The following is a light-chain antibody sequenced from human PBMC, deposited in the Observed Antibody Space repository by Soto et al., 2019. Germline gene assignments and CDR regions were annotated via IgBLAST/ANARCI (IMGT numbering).Light chain of an antibody. Sequence: IQITSSPSTLSGSVGERVTITCRASQTISRWLAWYQQKPVKATKLLSYKASTLKSGVPSMFSGSGSGTEFTLTISILQCDNFATYYCQHYNSYSEAFGQGTKVDIK. CDR2: KAS. J-gene: IGKJ1*01. CDR3: QHYNSYSEA. CDR1: QTISRW. V-gene: IGKV1-5*03.